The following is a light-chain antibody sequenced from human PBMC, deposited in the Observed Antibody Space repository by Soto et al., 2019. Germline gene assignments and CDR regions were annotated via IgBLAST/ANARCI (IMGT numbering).Light chain of an antibody. Sequence: EIVLTQSPATLSLSPGERATLSCTASESVGKYLVWDQQKPGQAPRLLIYDASNRAPGIPTRFSGSGSGTDFTLTISSLEPEELAVHYCHTHGDRPPWTFGQGTKVDI. J-gene: IGKJ1*01. CDR1: ESVGKY. CDR2: DAS. V-gene: IGKV3-11*01. CDR3: HTHGDRPPWT.